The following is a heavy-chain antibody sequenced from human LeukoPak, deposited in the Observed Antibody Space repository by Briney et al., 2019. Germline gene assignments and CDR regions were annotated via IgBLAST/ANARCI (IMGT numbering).Heavy chain of an antibody. Sequence: ASVKVSCKASGNTFTGYYMHWVRQAPGQGLEWMGWINPDSGGTNYAEKFQGRVTMTRDTSISTAYMELSRLRSDDTAVYYCARGGPPKTWIQLWGWFDPWGQGTLVTVSS. V-gene: IGHV1-2*02. CDR2: INPDSGGT. CDR1: GNTFTGYY. J-gene: IGHJ5*02. CDR3: ARGGPPKTWIQLWGWFDP. D-gene: IGHD5-18*01.